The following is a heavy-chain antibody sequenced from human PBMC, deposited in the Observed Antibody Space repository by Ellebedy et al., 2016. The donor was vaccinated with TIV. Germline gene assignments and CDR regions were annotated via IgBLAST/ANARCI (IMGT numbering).Heavy chain of an antibody. J-gene: IGHJ4*02. D-gene: IGHD3-22*01. CDR1: GFTFSSFA. V-gene: IGHV3-23*01. CDR3: AKGSSSGFNYDRVGFEY. CDR2: ISADGANT. Sequence: GESLKISCAASGFTFSSFAMHWVRQAPGKGLEWLSVISADGANTFHAESVKGRFTISRDNSKNTLYVQLRRLTTEDTAVYFCAKGSSSGFNYDRVGFEYWGQGTLVTVSS.